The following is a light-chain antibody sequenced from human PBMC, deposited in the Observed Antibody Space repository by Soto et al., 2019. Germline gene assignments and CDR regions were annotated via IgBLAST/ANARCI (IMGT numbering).Light chain of an antibody. CDR2: AAS. CDR1: QGIRND. V-gene: IGKV1-6*01. Sequence: AIQMTQSPSSLSASVGDRVTITCRASQGIRNDLAWYQEKPGKAPKLLIYAASTLQTGVPSRFSGSGSGTDFTLTISSLQPEDFASYYCLQDYNYPRTFGQGTKVEIK. J-gene: IGKJ1*01. CDR3: LQDYNYPRT.